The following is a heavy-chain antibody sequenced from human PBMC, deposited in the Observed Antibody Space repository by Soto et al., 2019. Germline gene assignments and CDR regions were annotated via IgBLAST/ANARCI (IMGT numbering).Heavy chain of an antibody. CDR1: GDSVSSGRYY. CDR3: GSTHRAREVDY. J-gene: IGHJ4*02. V-gene: IGHV4-61*03. D-gene: IGHD6-13*01. Sequence: QVQLQESGPRLVKPSETLSLTCTVSGDSVSSGRYYWVWIRQPPGKGLEWIGCMYFGGSTNYNPSLKRRVSISAGESRNHFSLRLSSVTAADTAVYYGGSTHRAREVDYWGQGTLVTASS. CDR2: MYFGGST.